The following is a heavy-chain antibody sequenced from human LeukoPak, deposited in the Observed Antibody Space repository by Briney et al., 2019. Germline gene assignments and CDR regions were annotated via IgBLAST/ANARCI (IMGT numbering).Heavy chain of an antibody. CDR1: GGSISSYY. CDR3: ARPGGSGYLDY. Sequence: SSETLSLTCTVSGGSISSYYWSWIRQPAGKGLEWIREINHSGSTNYNPSLKSRVAISVDTSKNQFSLKLSSVTAADTAVYYCARPGGSGYLDYWGQGTLVTVSS. D-gene: IGHD3-3*01. V-gene: IGHV4-34*01. CDR2: INHSGST. J-gene: IGHJ4*02.